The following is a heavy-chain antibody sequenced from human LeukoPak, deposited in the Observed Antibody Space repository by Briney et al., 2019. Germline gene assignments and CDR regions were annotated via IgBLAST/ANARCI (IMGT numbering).Heavy chain of an antibody. J-gene: IGHJ3*02. CDR2: IWYDGSNK. D-gene: IGHD1-26*01. CDR1: GFTFSSYG. CDR3: AKTAWDDSPGAFDI. V-gene: IGHV3-33*06. Sequence: AGGSLRLSCAASGFTFSSYGMHWVRQAPGKGLEWVAVIWYDGSNKYYADSVEGRFTISRDNSKNTLYLQMNSLRAEDTAVYYCAKTAWDDSPGAFDIWGQGTMVTVSS.